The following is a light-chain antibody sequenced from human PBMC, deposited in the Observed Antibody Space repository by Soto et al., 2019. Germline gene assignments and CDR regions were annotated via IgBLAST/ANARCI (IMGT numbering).Light chain of an antibody. CDR1: SSKKGAGYD. Sequence: QSVLTQPPSVSGAPGQGVTISCTGSSSKKGAGYDVHWYQQLPETAPKLLIYRNTNRPSGVPDRFSGSKSGTSASLAITGLQAEDEADYYCQSYDGSLTAVYVFGTGTKVTVL. CDR2: RNT. CDR3: QSYDGSLTAVYV. V-gene: IGLV1-40*01. J-gene: IGLJ1*01.